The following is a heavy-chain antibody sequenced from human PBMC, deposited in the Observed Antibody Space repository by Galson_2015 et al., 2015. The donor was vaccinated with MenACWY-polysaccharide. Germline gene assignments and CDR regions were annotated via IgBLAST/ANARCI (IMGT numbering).Heavy chain of an antibody. V-gene: IGHV3-9*01. CDR3: AKDGYCRGGVCLSSNYYSVYGLDV. Sequence: SLRLSCAASGFTFDDYAMHWVRQAPGKGLEWVSGISWNSGSIDYADSVKGRFTISRDNAKNSLYLQMNSLRAEDTALYYCAKDGYCRGGVCLSSNYYSVYGLDVWGQGTTVTVSS. CDR2: ISWNSGSI. J-gene: IGHJ6*02. D-gene: IGHD2-8*02. CDR1: GFTFDDYA.